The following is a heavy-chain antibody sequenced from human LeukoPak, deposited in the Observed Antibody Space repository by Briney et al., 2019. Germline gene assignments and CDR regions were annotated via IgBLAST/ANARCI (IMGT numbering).Heavy chain of an antibody. Sequence: PSETLSLTCTVSGGSISSYYWSWIRQPPGKGLEWIGYIYYSGSTNYNPSLKSRVTISVDTSKNQLSLKLASVTAADTAVYYCARDEVTSATYYLDSWGQGTLVAVSS. CDR1: GGSISSYY. CDR3: ARDEVTSATYYLDS. D-gene: IGHD4-11*01. J-gene: IGHJ4*02. CDR2: IYYSGST. V-gene: IGHV4-59*12.